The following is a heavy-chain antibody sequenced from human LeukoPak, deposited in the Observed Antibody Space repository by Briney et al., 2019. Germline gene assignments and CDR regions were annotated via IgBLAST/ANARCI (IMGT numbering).Heavy chain of an antibody. Sequence: SETLSLTCTVSVGSISSYYWSWVRQPPGGGVEWIGEINHSGSTNYNPSLKSRVTISVDTSKNQFSLKLSSVTAADTAVYYCARGRGDCSSTSCYTPYYFDYWGQGTLVTVSS. V-gene: IGHV4-34*01. D-gene: IGHD2-2*02. CDR3: ARGRGDCSSTSCYTPYYFDY. CDR1: VGSISSYY. J-gene: IGHJ4*02. CDR2: INHSGST.